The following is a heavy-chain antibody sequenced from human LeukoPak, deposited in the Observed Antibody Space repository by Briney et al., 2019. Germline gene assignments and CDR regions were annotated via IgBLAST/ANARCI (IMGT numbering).Heavy chain of an antibody. Sequence: SQTLSLTCGISGESVSSYDATWNWVRQSPSRGLEWLGRTYYRSKWGNDYAVSVKSRITINPDTSKNQFSLHLNSVTPEDTAVYYCARVSSRAFDVWGQGTMVTVSP. D-gene: IGHD6-6*01. V-gene: IGHV6-1*01. CDR3: ARVSSRAFDV. CDR1: GESVSSYDAT. J-gene: IGHJ3*01. CDR2: TYYRSKWGN.